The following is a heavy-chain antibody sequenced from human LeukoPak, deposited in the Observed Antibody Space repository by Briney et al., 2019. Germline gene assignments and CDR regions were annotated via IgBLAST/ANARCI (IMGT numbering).Heavy chain of an antibody. D-gene: IGHD3-10*01. CDR1: GDSISSYY. J-gene: IGHJ4*02. CDR3: ASGSGGGTPFDY. V-gene: IGHV4-59*13. Sequence: SETLSLTCTVSGDSISSYYWTWIRQPPGKGLEWIGYIYYSGSTNYNPSLKSRVTISVDTSKNQFSLKLSSVTAADTAVYYCASGSGGGTPFDYWGQGTLVTVSS. CDR2: IYYSGST.